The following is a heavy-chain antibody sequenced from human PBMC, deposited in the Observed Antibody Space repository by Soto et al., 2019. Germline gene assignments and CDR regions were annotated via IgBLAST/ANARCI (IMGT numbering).Heavy chain of an antibody. CDR1: GGTFTSIA. CDR2: IIPVLGTP. D-gene: IGHD6-13*01. CDR3: ASSAGLDHLLNYYGLNV. V-gene: IGHV1-69*01. Sequence: QVHLVQSSAEVKKPGSSLKVSCKASGGTFTSIAFSWVRQAPGQGLEWMGGIIPVLGTPNYAKKFQARVTITADASTSTLHMELSSLRSDDKAVYYCASSAGLDHLLNYYGLNVWGQGTTVTV. J-gene: IGHJ6*02.